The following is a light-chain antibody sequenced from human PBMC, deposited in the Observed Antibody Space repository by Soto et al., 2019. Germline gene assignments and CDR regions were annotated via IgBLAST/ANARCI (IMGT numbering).Light chain of an antibody. CDR3: QQYKDYTWT. J-gene: IGKJ1*01. Sequence: DIQFTQSPSFLSASVGDRVTITCRASQGISSYLAWYQQKPGKAPKLLIYAASTLQSGVPSRFSGSGSGTEFTLTISSLQPGDFTTFYCQQYKDYTWTFGQGTKVDIK. CDR1: QGISSY. CDR2: AAS. V-gene: IGKV1-9*01.